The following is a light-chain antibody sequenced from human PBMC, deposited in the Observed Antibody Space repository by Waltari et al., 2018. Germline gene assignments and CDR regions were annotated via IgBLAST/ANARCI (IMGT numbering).Light chain of an antibody. CDR1: TLGDKY. J-gene: IGLJ2*01. CDR3: QSWDSTTVV. Sequence: SYELTQSPSVSVSPGQTATITCSGDTLGDKYVCWYQQKPGQSPVMVIYQDTKRPSGIPDRFSGSNSWNTATLTISGTQAWDEADYYCQSWDSTTVVFGGGTKLTVL. CDR2: QDT. V-gene: IGLV3-1*01.